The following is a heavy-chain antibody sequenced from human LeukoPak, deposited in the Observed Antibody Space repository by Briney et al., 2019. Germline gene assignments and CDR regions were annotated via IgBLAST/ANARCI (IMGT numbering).Heavy chain of an antibody. J-gene: IGHJ4*02. CDR2: ISDDGGNT. Sequence: PTGRSLRLSCAASGFTFNAYPMHWVRQAPGKGLEWVAGISDDGGNTYYAESVKGRFTISRDNSKNTPYLQLNSLRPEDTAVYYCARDLSPTKAAGATFDYWGQGILVTVSS. V-gene: IGHV3-30*04. CDR3: ARDLSPTKAAGATFDY. D-gene: IGHD1-26*01. CDR1: GFTFNAYP.